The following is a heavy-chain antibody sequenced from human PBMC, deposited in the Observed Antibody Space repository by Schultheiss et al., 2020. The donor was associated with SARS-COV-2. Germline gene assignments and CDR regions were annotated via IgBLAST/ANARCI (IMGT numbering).Heavy chain of an antibody. CDR1: GFTFSSYA. J-gene: IGHJ2*01. V-gene: IGHV3-48*01. CDR3: ARGHMQDRAYCSSTSCPAPGWYFDL. D-gene: IGHD2-2*01. CDR2: ISSSGSTI. Sequence: GGSLRLSCAASGFTFSSYAMSWVRQAPGKGLEWVSYISSSGSTIYYADSVKGRFTISRDNSKNTLYLQMNSLRAGDTAVYYCARGHMQDRAYCSSTSCPAPGWYFDLWGRGTLVTVSS.